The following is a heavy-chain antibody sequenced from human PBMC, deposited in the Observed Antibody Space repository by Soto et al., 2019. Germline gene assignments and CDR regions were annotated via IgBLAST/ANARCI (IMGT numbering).Heavy chain of an antibody. Sequence: GGSLRLSCAASGFTFSSYWMHWVRQAPGKGLEWVARIKQDGSEKYYVDSVKGRLTISRDNAEMSLYLQMNSLRAEDTAVYYCARGTTSGATYFDYWGQGTLVTVSS. J-gene: IGHJ4*02. V-gene: IGHV3-7*03. D-gene: IGHD5-12*01. CDR1: GFTFSSYW. CDR2: IKQDGSEK. CDR3: ARGTTSGATYFDY.